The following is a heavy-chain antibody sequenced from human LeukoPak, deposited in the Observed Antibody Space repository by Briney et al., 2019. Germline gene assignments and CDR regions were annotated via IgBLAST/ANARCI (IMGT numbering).Heavy chain of an antibody. Sequence: GGSLRLSCAASRFXFSNYWMHWVRQAPGKGLVWVSRINSDGSRTSYADSVKGRITISRDNAKNTLYLQINSLRAEDTAVYYCARDGYCSGGNCYGMDVWGQGTTVTVSS. D-gene: IGHD2-15*01. J-gene: IGHJ6*02. CDR3: ARDGYCSGGNCYGMDV. CDR1: RFXFSNYW. CDR2: INSDGSRT. V-gene: IGHV3-74*01.